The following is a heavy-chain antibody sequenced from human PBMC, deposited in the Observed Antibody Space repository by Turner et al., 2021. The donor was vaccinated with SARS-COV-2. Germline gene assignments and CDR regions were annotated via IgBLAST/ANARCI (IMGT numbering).Heavy chain of an antibody. Sequence: QLQLQESGPGLVKPSETLSLICTVSGGSISSSSYYWGWIRQPPGKGLEWIGSIYYSGSTYYNPSLKSRVTISVDTSKNQFSLKLSSMTAADTAVYYCAGEVVVLTTTHYGMDVWGQGTTVTVSS. V-gene: IGHV4-39*01. J-gene: IGHJ6*02. CDR1: GGSISSSSYY. D-gene: IGHD1-26*01. CDR2: IYYSGST. CDR3: AGEVVVLTTTHYGMDV.